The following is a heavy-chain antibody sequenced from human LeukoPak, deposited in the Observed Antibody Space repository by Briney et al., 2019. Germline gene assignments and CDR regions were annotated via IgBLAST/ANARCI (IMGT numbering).Heavy chain of an antibody. CDR2: IRSKHNNYAT. CDR3: TRPPSDDWDAFDT. CDR1: GFTFSGFA. Sequence: GGSLRLSCAASGFTFSGFAMHWVRQASGKGLEWVGRIRSKHNNYATAYAASVKGRFTISRDDSKNTAYLQMNSLKTEDTAVYYCTRPPSDDWDAFDTWGQGTMVTVSS. D-gene: IGHD3-9*01. J-gene: IGHJ3*02. V-gene: IGHV3-73*01.